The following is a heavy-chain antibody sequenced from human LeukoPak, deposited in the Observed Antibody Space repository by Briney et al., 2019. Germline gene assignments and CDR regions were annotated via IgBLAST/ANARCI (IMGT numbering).Heavy chain of an antibody. CDR1: GFTFSTYV. J-gene: IGHJ4*02. D-gene: IGHD6-19*01. V-gene: IGHV3-23*01. Sequence: PGGSLRLSCADSGFTFSTYVMSWVRQAPGKGLEWIPTISGGGSSTYYADSVKGRFTISRDNSKNTLYLQMNSLRAGDTAVYYCAKRESSGKYFDYWGQGTLVTVSS. CDR3: AKRESSGKYFDY. CDR2: ISGGGSST.